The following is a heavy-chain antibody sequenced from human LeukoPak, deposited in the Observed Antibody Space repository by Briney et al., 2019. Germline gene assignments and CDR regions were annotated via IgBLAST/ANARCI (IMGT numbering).Heavy chain of an antibody. CDR2: INHSGST. V-gene: IGHV4-34*01. CDR1: GGSFSGYY. J-gene: IGHJ3*02. D-gene: IGHD6-13*01. CDR3: ARDHHSSWYYFHAFDI. Sequence: SETLSLTCAVYGGSFSGYYWSWIRQPPGKGLEWIGEINHSGSTNYNPSLKSRVTISVDTSKNQFSLKLSSVTAADTAVYYCARDHHSSWYYFHAFDIWGQGTMVTVSS.